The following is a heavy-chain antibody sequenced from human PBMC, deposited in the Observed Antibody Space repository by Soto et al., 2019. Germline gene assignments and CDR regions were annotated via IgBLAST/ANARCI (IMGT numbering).Heavy chain of an antibody. CDR2: ISFDGTNK. CDR1: GFNFRNYA. Sequence: QVQLVESGGGVVQPGRSLRLSCAASGFNFRNYAMHWVRQAPGKGLEWVAVISFDGTNKYYADSVKGRFTISRDSSKNTVYLQMNSLRAEDTAVYYCARDETGDMGWNFDYWGQGTLVTVSS. CDR3: ARDETGDMGWNFDY. J-gene: IGHJ4*02. D-gene: IGHD7-27*01. V-gene: IGHV3-30-3*01.